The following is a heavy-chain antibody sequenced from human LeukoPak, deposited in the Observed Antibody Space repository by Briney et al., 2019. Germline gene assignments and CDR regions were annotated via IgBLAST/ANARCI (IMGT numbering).Heavy chain of an antibody. CDR1: GFIFSSYS. CDR2: ISSGSGTT. CDR3: APRVVGSAPFDY. J-gene: IGHJ4*02. Sequence: GGSLRLSCAASGFIFSSYSMNWVRQTPGKGLEWISYISSGSGTTYYGDSVQGRFITSRDNAKNSLHLQMNSLRAEDTAVYYCAPRVVGSAPFDYWGQGTLVTVSS. D-gene: IGHD2-15*01. V-gene: IGHV3-48*01.